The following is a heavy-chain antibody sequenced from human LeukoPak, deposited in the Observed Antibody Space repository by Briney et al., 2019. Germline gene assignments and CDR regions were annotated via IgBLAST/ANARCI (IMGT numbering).Heavy chain of an antibody. CDR2: IYHSGST. J-gene: IGHJ5*02. Sequence: SETLSLTCAVSGGSISSGGYSWSWIRQPPGKGLEWIGYIYHSGSTYYNPSLKSRVTISVDRSKNQFSLKLSSVTAADTAVYYCARYYWAATGSNWFDPWGQGTLVTVSS. V-gene: IGHV4-30-2*01. D-gene: IGHD2-15*01. CDR3: ARYYWAATGSNWFDP. CDR1: GGSISSGGYS.